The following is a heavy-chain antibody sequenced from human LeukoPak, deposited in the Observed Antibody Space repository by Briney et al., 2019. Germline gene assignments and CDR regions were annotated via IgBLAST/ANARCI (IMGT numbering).Heavy chain of an antibody. D-gene: IGHD6-13*01. J-gene: IGHJ4*02. CDR2: IYYSGST. CDR3: ARVGVGSSSYFDY. V-gene: IGHV4-59*01. Sequence: KPSETLSLTCTVSGVSISSYYWSWVRQPPGKGLEWIGYIYYSGSTNYNPSLKSRVTISVDTSKNQFSLKLSSVTAADTAVYYCARVGVGSSSYFDYWGQGTLVTVSS. CDR1: GVSISSYY.